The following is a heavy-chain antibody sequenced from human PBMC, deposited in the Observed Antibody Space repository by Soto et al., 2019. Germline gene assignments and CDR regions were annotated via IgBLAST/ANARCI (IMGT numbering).Heavy chain of an antibody. Sequence: PSETLSLTCTVSGGSISSSSYYWGWIRQPPGKGLEWIGSIYYSGSTYYNPSLKSRVTISVDTSKNQFSLKLSSVTAADTAVYYCARKIAVAEFDYWGQGTLVTVSS. V-gene: IGHV4-39*01. CDR3: ARKIAVAEFDY. CDR2: IYYSGST. D-gene: IGHD6-19*01. CDR1: GGSISSSSYY. J-gene: IGHJ4*02.